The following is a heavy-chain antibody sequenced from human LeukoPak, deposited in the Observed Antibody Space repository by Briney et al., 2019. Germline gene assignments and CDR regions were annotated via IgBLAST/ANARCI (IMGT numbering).Heavy chain of an antibody. CDR1: GFTFNNYA. CDR2: ISGGGETT. V-gene: IGHV3-23*01. J-gene: IGHJ4*02. CDR3: ARDYADYVGYFFFDY. D-gene: IGHD4-17*01. Sequence: GGSLRLSCAASGFTFNNYAMNWVRQAPGKGLEWVSSISGGGETTYYADSAKGRFTISRDSSQNTLYLQMNSLRAEDTAVYYCARDYADYVGYFFFDYWGQGTLVTVSS.